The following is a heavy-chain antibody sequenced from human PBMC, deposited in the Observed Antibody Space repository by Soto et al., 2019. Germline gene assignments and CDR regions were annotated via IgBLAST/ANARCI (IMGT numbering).Heavy chain of an antibody. Sequence: EVQVLESGGGLVQPGGSLRLSCEVSGISFRNFAMTWFRQTPGKGLEWVSSISGNGDDTYYADSVKGRFTISRDNSMNTVYLQMNILRVEDTALYYCARSLCGGSLREDYWGQGTLVTVSS. CDR2: ISGNGDDT. V-gene: IGHV3-23*01. J-gene: IGHJ4*02. CDR3: ARSLCGGSLREDY. D-gene: IGHD3-16*01. CDR1: GISFRNFA.